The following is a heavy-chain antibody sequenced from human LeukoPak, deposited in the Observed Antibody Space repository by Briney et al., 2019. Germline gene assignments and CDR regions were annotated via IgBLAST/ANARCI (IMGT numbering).Heavy chain of an antibody. Sequence: GASVKVSCKVSGYTLTELSMHWVRQAPGKGLEWMGGFDPEDGETIYAQKFQGRVTMTEDTSTDTAYMELSSLRSEDTAVYYCATGGAMVSPFDYWGQGTLVTVSS. CDR3: ATGGAMVSPFDY. D-gene: IGHD5-18*01. V-gene: IGHV1-24*01. CDR2: FDPEDGET. J-gene: IGHJ4*02. CDR1: GYTLTELS.